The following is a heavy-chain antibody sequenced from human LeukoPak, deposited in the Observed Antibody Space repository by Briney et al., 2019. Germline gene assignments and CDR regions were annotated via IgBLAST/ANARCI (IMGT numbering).Heavy chain of an antibody. V-gene: IGHV3-15*01. Sequence: GGSLRLSGAASGFTFSNAWMSWVRQAPGKGLGWVARIKSKTDGGTTDYAAPVKGRFTISRDDSKNTLYLQMNSLKTEDTAVYYCTTGIAAAGTWGYYYYYMDVWGKGTTVTVSS. J-gene: IGHJ6*03. D-gene: IGHD6-13*01. CDR3: TTGIAAAGTWGYYYYYMDV. CDR1: GFTFSNAW. CDR2: IKSKTDGGTT.